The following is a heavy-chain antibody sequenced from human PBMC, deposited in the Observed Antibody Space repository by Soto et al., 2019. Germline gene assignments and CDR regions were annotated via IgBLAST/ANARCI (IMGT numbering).Heavy chain of an antibody. V-gene: IGHV3-66*04. Sequence: GGSLRLSCAASGFTVSSNYMSWVRQAPGKGLEWVSIIYSGGSTYYADSVKGRFTISRDNSKNTLYLQMNSLRAEDTAVYYCARPWGYYYYYMDVWGKGTTVTVSS. CDR2: IYSGGST. J-gene: IGHJ6*03. CDR3: ARPWGYYYYYMDV. D-gene: IGHD1-26*01. CDR1: GFTVSSNY.